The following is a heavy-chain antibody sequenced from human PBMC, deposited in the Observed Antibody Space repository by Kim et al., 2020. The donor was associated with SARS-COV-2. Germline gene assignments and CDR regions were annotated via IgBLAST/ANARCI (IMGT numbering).Heavy chain of an antibody. D-gene: IGHD6-6*01. V-gene: IGHV4-4*02. CDR3: ARDGYFGVAARRRDWFDP. CDR1: GGSISSSNW. CDR2: IYHSGST. Sequence: SETLSLTCAVSGGSISSSNWWSWVRQPPGKGLEWIGEIYHSGSTNYNPSLKSRVTISVDKSKNQFSLKLSSVTAADTAVYYCARDGYFGVAARRRDWFDPWGQGTLVTVSS. J-gene: IGHJ5*02.